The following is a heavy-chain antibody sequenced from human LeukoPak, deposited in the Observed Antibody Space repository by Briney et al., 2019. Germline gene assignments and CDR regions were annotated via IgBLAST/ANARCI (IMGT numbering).Heavy chain of an antibody. CDR3: ASITMVRGVTEGDY. CDR1: GGSISSSSYY. D-gene: IGHD3-10*01. J-gene: IGHJ4*02. V-gene: IGHV4-39*01. Sequence: SETLSLTCTVSGGSISSSSYYWGWIRQPPGKGLEWIGSIYYSGSTYYNPSLKSRVTISVDTSKNQLSLKLSSVTAADTAVYYCASITMVRGVTEGDYWGQGTLVTVSS. CDR2: IYYSGST.